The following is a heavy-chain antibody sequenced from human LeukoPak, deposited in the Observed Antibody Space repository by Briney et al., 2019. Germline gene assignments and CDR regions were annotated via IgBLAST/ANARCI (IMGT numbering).Heavy chain of an antibody. CDR1: GGPFSRYY. CDR3: ARKSPHRLTGYSSSWFKRFWYFDL. V-gene: IGHV4-34*01. D-gene: IGHD6-13*01. J-gene: IGHJ2*01. Sequence: SETLSLTRAVYGGPFSRYYWSWIRHPPGKGLEWIGEINHSGRTNYNPSLKSRDNISVATSKNQLSLRLSSVTAADTAVYYCARKSPHRLTGYSSSWFKRFWYFDLWGRGTLVTVSS. CDR2: INHSGRT.